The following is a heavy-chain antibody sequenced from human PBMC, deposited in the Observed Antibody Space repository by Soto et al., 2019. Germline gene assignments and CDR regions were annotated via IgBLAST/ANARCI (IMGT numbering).Heavy chain of an antibody. J-gene: IGHJ4*02. CDR1: GGTFSSYA. Sequence: GASVKVSCKASGGTFSSYAISWVRQAPGQGLEWMGGIIPIFGTANYAQKFQGRVTITADESTSTAYMELSSLRSGDTAVYYCAPHPTYYYDSSGYYSRDYWGQGTLVTVSS. D-gene: IGHD3-22*01. V-gene: IGHV1-69*13. CDR2: IIPIFGTA. CDR3: APHPTYYYDSSGYYSRDY.